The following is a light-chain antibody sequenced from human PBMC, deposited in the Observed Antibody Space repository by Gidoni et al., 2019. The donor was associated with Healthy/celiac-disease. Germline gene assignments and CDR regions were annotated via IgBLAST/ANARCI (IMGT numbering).Light chain of an antibody. CDR2: DAS. V-gene: IGKV1-5*01. J-gene: IGKJ2*01. CDR3: QQYNSWYT. Sequence: DIQMTQSPSTLSASVGDRVTITCRASQSISSWLAWYQQKPGKAPKLLIYDASSFESGVPSRFSGSGSGTEFTLTISSLQPDDFATYYCQQYNSWYTFXQXTKLEIK. CDR1: QSISSW.